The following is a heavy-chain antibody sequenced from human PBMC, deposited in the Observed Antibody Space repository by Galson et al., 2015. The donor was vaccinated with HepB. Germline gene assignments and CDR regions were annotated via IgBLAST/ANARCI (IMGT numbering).Heavy chain of an antibody. CDR2: INSDGSST. Sequence: SLRLSCAASGFTFSSYWMHWVRQAPGKGLVWVSRINSDGSSTSYADSVKGRFTISRDNAKNTLYLQMNSLRAEDTAVYYCARENYYDSSGSYVLDYWGQGTLVTVSS. J-gene: IGHJ4*02. CDR3: ARENYYDSSGSYVLDY. D-gene: IGHD3-22*01. V-gene: IGHV3-74*01. CDR1: GFTFSSYW.